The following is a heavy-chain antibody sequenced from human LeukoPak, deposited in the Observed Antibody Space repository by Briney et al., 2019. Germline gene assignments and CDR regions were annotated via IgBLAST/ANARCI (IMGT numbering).Heavy chain of an antibody. J-gene: IGHJ4*02. CDR1: GYSLSSGYY. CDR2: IYHSGST. D-gene: IGHD3-3*01. V-gene: IGHV4-38-2*01. Sequence: PSETLSLTCAVSGYSLSSGYYWGWSRQPPGKGLEWIGSIYHSGSTYYNPSLKSRVTISVDTSKNQFSLKLSSVTAADTAVYYCAGFTIFGLGPDYWGQGTLVTVSS. CDR3: AGFTIFGLGPDY.